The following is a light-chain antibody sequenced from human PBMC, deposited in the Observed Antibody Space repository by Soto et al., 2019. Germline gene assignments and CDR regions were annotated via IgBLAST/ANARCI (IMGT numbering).Light chain of an antibody. CDR1: QNIGTK. J-gene: IGKJ1*01. CDR2: GTF. V-gene: IGKV3-15*01. CDR3: QQYNNWPRT. Sequence: EVVMTQSPVTLSVSPGERATLSCRASQNIGTKLAWYQQKPGQAPRLVIYGTFFRAPDIPPSFTGSGSGTEFTLTISSLLSEDFAVYYCQQYNNWPRTFGQGTKVEIK.